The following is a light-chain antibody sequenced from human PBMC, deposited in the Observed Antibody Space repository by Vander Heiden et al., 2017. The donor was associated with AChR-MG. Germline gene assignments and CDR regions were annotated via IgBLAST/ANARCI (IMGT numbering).Light chain of an antibody. CDR2: GAS. CDR1: QSVSSN. J-gene: IGKJ2*01. CDR3: QQYNTWPRDT. V-gene: IGKV3-15*01. Sequence: EIVMTQSPATLSVSPGERATLSCRASQSVSSNLAWYQQKPGQAPRLLIYGASTRATGIPARFSGSGSGTEFTLTISSLQSEDFAVYYCQQYNTWPRDTFGQGTKLEIK.